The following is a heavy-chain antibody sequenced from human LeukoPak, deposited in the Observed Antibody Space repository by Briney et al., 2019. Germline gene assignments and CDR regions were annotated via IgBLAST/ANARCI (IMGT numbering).Heavy chain of an antibody. V-gene: IGHV4-39*01. J-gene: IGHJ4*02. CDR2: INYSGST. D-gene: IGHD5-12*01. Sequence: SETLSLTCTVSGGSISSRSYYWGWIRQPPGTGLEWIGNINYSGSTYYNPSLKSRVTISVDTFKNQFSPKLNSVTAADTAVYYCASNRYGYNSLEDWGQGTLVTVSS. CDR1: GGSISSRSYY. CDR3: ASNRYGYNSLED.